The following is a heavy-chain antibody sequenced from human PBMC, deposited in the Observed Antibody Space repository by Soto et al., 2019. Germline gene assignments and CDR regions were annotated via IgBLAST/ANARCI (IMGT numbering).Heavy chain of an antibody. V-gene: IGHV4-38-2*02. CDR3: ARDNCGGDCHFDY. J-gene: IGHJ4*02. CDR2: ISHHGST. CDR1: GYSISSGYY. Sequence: NPSETLSLTCPVSGYSISSGYYWGWIRQPPRKGREWIARISHHGSTYYNPSLKSRVTISLDTSKNQVSLKLSSVTAADTAVYYCARDNCGGDCHFDYWGQGTLVTVSS. D-gene: IGHD2-21*02.